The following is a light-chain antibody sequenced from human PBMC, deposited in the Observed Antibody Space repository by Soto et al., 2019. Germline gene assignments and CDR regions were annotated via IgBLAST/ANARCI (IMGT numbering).Light chain of an antibody. CDR2: AAS. Sequence: DIQMTQSPSSLSASVGDRVTITCRASQGIRNDLGWYQQKPGKAPKRLIYAASSMHSGVPSRFSGSGSETDLTLSSSRLQAEDFATCYWLQHSPHPRTFGQGTKVEIK. CDR3: LQHSPHPRT. J-gene: IGKJ1*01. CDR1: QGIRND. V-gene: IGKV1-17*01.